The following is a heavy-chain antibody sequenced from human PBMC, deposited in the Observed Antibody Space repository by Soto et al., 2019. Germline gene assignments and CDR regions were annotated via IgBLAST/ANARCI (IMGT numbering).Heavy chain of an antibody. CDR2: TLHDESIS. D-gene: IGHD3-10*01. J-gene: IGHJ6*02. CDR1: GFIRGSYA. Sequence: GGSLRLSCAAAGFIRGSYAVHWVRQAPGKGLEWVTLTLHDESISYYTESVKGRFTISRDMSKNTLYLQMNSLRPEDTAIYYCAKEPIYFGPGSSLSYYYYGLDVWGQGTTVTVSS. CDR3: AKEPIYFGPGSSLSYYYYGLDV. V-gene: IGHV3-30*18.